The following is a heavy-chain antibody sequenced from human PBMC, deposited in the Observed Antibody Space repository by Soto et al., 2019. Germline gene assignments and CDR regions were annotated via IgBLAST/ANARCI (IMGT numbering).Heavy chain of an antibody. J-gene: IGHJ4*02. CDR1: GYTFTSYD. Sequence: ASVKVSCKASGYTFTSYDINWVRQATGQGLEWMGWMNPNSGNTGYAQKFQGRVTMTRNTSISTAYMELSSLRSEDTAVYYCARVQSLVVVAAIGYCGQGPLVTVYS. V-gene: IGHV1-8*01. D-gene: IGHD2-15*01. CDR3: ARVQSLVVVAAIGY. CDR2: MNPNSGNT.